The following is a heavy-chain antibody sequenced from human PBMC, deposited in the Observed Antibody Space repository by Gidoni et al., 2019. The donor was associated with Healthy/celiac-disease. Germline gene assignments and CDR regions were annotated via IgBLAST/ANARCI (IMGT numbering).Heavy chain of an antibody. J-gene: IGHJ5*02. Sequence: EVQLLESGGGLVQPGGSLRLSCAASGFTFSSYAMSWVRLAPGKGVEWVSAIRGSGGSTYYADSVKGRFTISRDNSKNTLYLQMNSLRAEDTAVYYCAKDGSVVVPAAWGNWFDPWGQGTLVTVSS. D-gene: IGHD2-2*01. CDR2: IRGSGGST. CDR3: AKDGSVVVPAAWGNWFDP. V-gene: IGHV3-23*01. CDR1: GFTFSSYA.